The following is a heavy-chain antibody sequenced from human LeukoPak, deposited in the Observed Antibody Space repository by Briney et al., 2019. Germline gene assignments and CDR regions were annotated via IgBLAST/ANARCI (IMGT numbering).Heavy chain of an antibody. V-gene: IGHV4-4*07. CDR1: GGSISSYY. Sequence: PSETLSLTCTVSGGSISSYYWSWIRQPAGKGLEWIGRIYTSGSTNYNPSLKSRVTMSVDTSKNQFSLKLSSVTAADTAVYYCARAGRGYCSSTSCYSRVFDYWGQGTLVTVSS. CDR3: ARAGRGYCSSTSCYSRVFDY. CDR2: IYTSGST. J-gene: IGHJ4*02. D-gene: IGHD2-2*01.